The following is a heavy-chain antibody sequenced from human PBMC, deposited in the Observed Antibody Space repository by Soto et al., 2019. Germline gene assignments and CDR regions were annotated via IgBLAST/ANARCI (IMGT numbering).Heavy chain of an antibody. V-gene: IGHV4-30-2*01. CDR1: GGSISSGGYS. D-gene: IGHD3-10*01. J-gene: IGHJ5*02. CDR3: ARVPGP. CDR2: IYHSGST. Sequence: SETLSLTCAVSGGSISSGGYSWSWIRQPPGKGLEWTGYIYHSGSTYYNPSLKSRVTISVDRSKNQFSLKLSSVTAADTAVYYCARVPGPWGQGTLVTVSS.